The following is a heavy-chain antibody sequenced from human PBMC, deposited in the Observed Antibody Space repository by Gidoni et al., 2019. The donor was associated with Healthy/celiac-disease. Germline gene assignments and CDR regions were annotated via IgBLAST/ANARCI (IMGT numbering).Heavy chain of an antibody. CDR3: AKGLGYCSSTSCYFDY. CDR1: GFTFDAYA. CDR2: ISWNSGSI. D-gene: IGHD2-2*01. J-gene: IGHJ4*02. Sequence: EVQLVESGGGLVQPGRSLRLSCAASGFTFDAYAMQCVRQAPGNGLEWGAGISWNSGSIGYADSVKGRFTISRDNAKNSLYLQMNSLRAEETALYYCAKGLGYCSSTSCYFDYWGQGTLVTVSS. V-gene: IGHV3-9*01.